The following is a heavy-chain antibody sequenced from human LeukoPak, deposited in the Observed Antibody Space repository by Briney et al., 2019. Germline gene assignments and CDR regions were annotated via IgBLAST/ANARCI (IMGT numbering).Heavy chain of an antibody. J-gene: IGHJ4*02. CDR3: ARGLTSYGDYEY. V-gene: IGHV4-39*07. Sequence: SETLSPTCTVSGGSISSSSYYWGWIRQPPGKGLEWIGSIYYSGSTYYNPSLKSRVTISVDTSKNQFSLKLSSVTAADTAVYYCARGLTSYGDYEYWGQGTLVTVSS. CDR2: IYYSGST. D-gene: IGHD4-17*01. CDR1: GGSISSSSYY.